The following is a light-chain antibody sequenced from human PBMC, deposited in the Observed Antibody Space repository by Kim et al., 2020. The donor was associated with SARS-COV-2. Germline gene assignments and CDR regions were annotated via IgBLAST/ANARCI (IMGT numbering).Light chain of an antibody. V-gene: IGKV3-20*01. CDR3: ERYRMTRPLT. CDR2: HAT. Sequence: EIVLTQSPDTLSLSPGESATLSCRASQSVDSRYFCWYQQKPGQAPRLLLPHATTRATGIPDWFSGGGSVTEFSLTSSRLGPEDFVLYYCERYRMTRPLTFGAGTRRGIK. CDR1: QSVDSRY. J-gene: IGKJ5*01.